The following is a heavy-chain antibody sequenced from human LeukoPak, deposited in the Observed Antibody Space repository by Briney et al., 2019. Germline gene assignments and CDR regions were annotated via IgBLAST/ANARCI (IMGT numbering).Heavy chain of an antibody. CDR1: SGSISSHY. CDR3: ARAPDIAATGLFDH. Sequence: SETLSLTCTVSSGSISSHYWSWIRQPPGKGLEWIGYINYSGSTNYNPSLKSQVTISVDTSKNQFSLKLSSVTAADTAVYYCARAPDIAATGLFDHWGQGTLVTVSA. V-gene: IGHV4-59*08. D-gene: IGHD6-13*01. J-gene: IGHJ4*02. CDR2: INYSGST.